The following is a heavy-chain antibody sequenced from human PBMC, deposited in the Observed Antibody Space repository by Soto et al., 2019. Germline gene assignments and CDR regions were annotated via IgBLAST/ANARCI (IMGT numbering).Heavy chain of an antibody. CDR3: AREVVSRGMDV. V-gene: IGHV1-8*01. CDR1: GYTFTSYD. Sequence: QVQLVQSGAEVKKPGASVKVSCKASGYTFTSYDINWVRQATGQGLEWMGWMNPNSGNTGYAQKFQGRXTXTXXTSISTAYMELSSLRSDDTAVYYCAREVVSRGMDVWGQGTTVTVSS. J-gene: IGHJ6*02. CDR2: MNPNSGNT. D-gene: IGHD3-22*01.